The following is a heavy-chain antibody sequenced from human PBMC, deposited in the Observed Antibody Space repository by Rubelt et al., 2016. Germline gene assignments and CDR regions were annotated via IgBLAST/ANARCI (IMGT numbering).Heavy chain of an antibody. CDR2: ISFNGRT. D-gene: IGHD6-13*01. J-gene: IGHJ4*02. Sequence: QLQLQESGPGLVKSSETLSLTCNVSGGSTSSGDSYWGWIRQPPGKGLAWIGSISFNGRTFYSASLNRRLSMSINTSKNQFPRRLNTVTAADTAKYVWARRIAADGHFDLWRQGTLVTVSS. V-gene: IGHV4-39*01. CDR1: GGSTSSGDSY. CDR3: ARRIAADGHFDL.